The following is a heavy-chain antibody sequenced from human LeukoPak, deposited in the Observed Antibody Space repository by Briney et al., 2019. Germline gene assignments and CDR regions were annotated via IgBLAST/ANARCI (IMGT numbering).Heavy chain of an antibody. V-gene: IGHV3-30*18. J-gene: IGHJ3*02. Sequence: GGSLRLSCAASGFTFSYYGMHWVRQTPGKGLEWVAAISYDGSNKYYADSVKGRFTISRDNSKNTLYLQMNSLRAEDTAVYYCAKLWISGPSRGVDDFDIWGQGTMVTVSS. CDR1: GFTFSYYG. CDR3: AKLWISGPSRGVDDFDI. D-gene: IGHD2-2*03. CDR2: ISYDGSNK.